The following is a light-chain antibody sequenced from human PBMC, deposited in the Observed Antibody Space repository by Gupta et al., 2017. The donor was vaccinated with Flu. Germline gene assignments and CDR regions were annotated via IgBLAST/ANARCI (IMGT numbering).Light chain of an antibody. V-gene: IGLV1-47*01. J-gene: IGLJ1*01. Sequence: QSALTQPPSASGTPGQRVTISCSGSSSNIGSNHVYYHQQLPGTAPRLLIYKNKQRPSGVPDRFSGSKSGTSAALVISGLRSEDEADYYCAAWDDSLGYYVFGTGTKVTVL. CDR3: AAWDDSLGYYV. CDR2: KNK. CDR1: SSNIGSNH.